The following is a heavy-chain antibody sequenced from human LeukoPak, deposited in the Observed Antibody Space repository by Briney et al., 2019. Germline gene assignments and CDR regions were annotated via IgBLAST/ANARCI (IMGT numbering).Heavy chain of an antibody. J-gene: IGHJ2*01. V-gene: IGHV4-59*01. Sequence: SETLSLTCTVSGGSISSYYWSWIRQPPGKGLEWIGYIYYSGSTNYNPSLKSRATISVDTSKNQFSLKLSSVTAADTAVYYCARGGRYSPWYFDLWGRGTLVTVSS. CDR1: GGSISSYY. CDR3: ARGGRYSPWYFDL. D-gene: IGHD3-9*01. CDR2: IYYSGST.